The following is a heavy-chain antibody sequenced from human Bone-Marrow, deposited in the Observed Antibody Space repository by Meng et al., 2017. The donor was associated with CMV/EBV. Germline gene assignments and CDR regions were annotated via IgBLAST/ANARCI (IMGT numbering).Heavy chain of an antibody. CDR3: ARTVINHTYSSGYL. Sequence: SETLSLTCTVSGGSVSSGSYYWSWIRQPPGKGLEWIGSIYYSGSTYYNPSLKSRVTISVDTSKNQFSLKLSSVTAADTAVYYCARTVINHTYSSGYLWGQGTLVTVSS. J-gene: IGHJ5*02. V-gene: IGHV4-39*01. D-gene: IGHD3-22*01. CDR2: IYYSGST. CDR1: GGSVSSGSYY.